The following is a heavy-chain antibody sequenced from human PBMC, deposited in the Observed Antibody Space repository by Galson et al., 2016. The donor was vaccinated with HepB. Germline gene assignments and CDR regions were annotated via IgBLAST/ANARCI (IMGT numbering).Heavy chain of an antibody. CDR1: GFSFSNYA. CDR2: ISYDGNNK. D-gene: IGHD3-3*01. CDR3: ARVFPFRPPSADKFRFLELLFYGMDV. V-gene: IGHV3-30*04. J-gene: IGHJ6*02. Sequence: SLRLSCAASGFSFSNYAIHWVRQAPGKGLEWVAFISYDGNNKYYADSVKGRFTISRDNPNNTLYLQVSSLRAEDTAIYFCARVFPFRPPSADKFRFLELLFYGMDVWGQGTTVTVSS.